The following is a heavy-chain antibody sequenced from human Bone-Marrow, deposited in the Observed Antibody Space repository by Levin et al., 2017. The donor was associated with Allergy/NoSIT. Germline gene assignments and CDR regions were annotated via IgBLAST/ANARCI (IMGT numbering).Heavy chain of an antibody. CDR2: INHSGST. CDR1: GGSFSGYY. Sequence: KSSETLSLTCAVYGGSFSGYYWSWIRQPPGKGLEWIGEINHSGSTNYNPSLKSRVTISVDTSKNQFSLKLSSVTAADTAVYYCARAPGCSSSSWYDCSSAEYFQHWGQGTLVTVSS. V-gene: IGHV4-34*01. D-gene: IGHD6-13*01. CDR3: ARAPGCSSSSWYDCSSAEYFQH. J-gene: IGHJ1*01.